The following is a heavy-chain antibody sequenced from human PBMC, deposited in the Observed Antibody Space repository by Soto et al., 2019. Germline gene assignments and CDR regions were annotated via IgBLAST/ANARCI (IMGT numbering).Heavy chain of an antibody. Sequence: SVKVSCKASGGTFSSYTISWVRQAPGQGLEWMGRIIPILGIANYAQKFQGRVTITADKSTSTAYMELSSLRSEDTAVYYCARKSWGIVVVVANWFDPWGQGTLVTVSS. CDR1: GGTFSSYT. V-gene: IGHV1-69*02. CDR2: IIPILGIA. CDR3: ARKSWGIVVVVANWFDP. J-gene: IGHJ5*02. D-gene: IGHD2-15*01.